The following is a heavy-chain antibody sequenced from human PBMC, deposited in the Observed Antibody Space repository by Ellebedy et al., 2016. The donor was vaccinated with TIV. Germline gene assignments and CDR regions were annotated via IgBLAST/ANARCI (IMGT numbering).Heavy chain of an antibody. CDR1: GFTFSDYY. V-gene: IGHV3-11*01. Sequence: GGSLRLSYTASGFTFSDYYMSWIRQAPGKGLEWLSYISSGGSATYYADSVKGRFSISRDNARHSLYPQMNSLRAEDTAVYYCATSGYSDSWLFRGMDVWGQGTTVTVS. CDR3: ATSGYSDSWLFRGMDV. J-gene: IGHJ6*02. CDR2: ISSGGSAT. D-gene: IGHD6-13*01.